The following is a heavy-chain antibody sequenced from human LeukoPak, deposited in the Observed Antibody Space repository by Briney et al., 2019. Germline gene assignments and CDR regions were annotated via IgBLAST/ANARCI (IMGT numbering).Heavy chain of an antibody. Sequence: SETLSLTCTVSGGSIGSSSYYWGWIRQPPGKGLEWIGSIYYSGSTYYNPSLKSRVTISVDTSKNQFSLKLSSVTAADTAVYYCARNPDYWGQGTLVTVYS. CDR2: IYYSGST. J-gene: IGHJ4*02. V-gene: IGHV4-39*01. CDR1: GGSIGSSSYY. CDR3: ARNPDY.